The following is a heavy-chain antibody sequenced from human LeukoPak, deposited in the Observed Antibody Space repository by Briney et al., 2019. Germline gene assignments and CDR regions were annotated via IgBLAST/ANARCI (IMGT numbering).Heavy chain of an antibody. CDR3: ASLGYCSSTSCLDDAFDI. V-gene: IGHV3-53*01. CDR1: GFTVSSNY. J-gene: IGHJ3*02. D-gene: IGHD2-2*01. CDR2: IYSGGST. Sequence: GGSLRLSCAASGFTVSSNYMSWVRQAPGKGLEWVSVIYSGGSTYYADSVKGRFTISRDNSKNTLYLQMNSLRAEDTAVYYRASLGYCSSTSCLDDAFDIWGQGTMVTVSS.